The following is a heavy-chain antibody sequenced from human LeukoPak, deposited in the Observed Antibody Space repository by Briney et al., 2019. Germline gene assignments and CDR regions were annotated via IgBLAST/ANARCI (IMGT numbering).Heavy chain of an antibody. Sequence: GGSLRLSCAASGFTFSSYAMSWARQAPGKGLEWVSTISSAGGIPTCYADSVKGRFTISRDNSKNTVYLQMNNLRAEDTAVYYCAKLPHSRGGSYSDYWGQGTLVTVSS. CDR3: AKLPHSRGGSYSDY. D-gene: IGHD3-10*01. J-gene: IGHJ4*02. CDR1: GFTFSSYA. CDR2: ISSAGGIPT. V-gene: IGHV3-23*01.